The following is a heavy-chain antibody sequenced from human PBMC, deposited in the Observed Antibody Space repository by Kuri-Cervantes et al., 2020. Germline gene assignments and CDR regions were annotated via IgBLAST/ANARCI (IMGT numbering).Heavy chain of an antibody. CDR3: GRAVEVAMDV. Sequence: GGSLRLSCSASGFTFSSYTMHWVRQAPGKGLEWVSSISSSSSYKYYADPVRGTFTISKDNAKNSLYLQMISLRAADTAVYYGGRAVEVAMDVWGKGTTVTVSS. CDR2: ISSSSSYK. CDR1: GFTFSSYT. V-gene: IGHV3-21*01. D-gene: IGHD4-23*01. J-gene: IGHJ6*03.